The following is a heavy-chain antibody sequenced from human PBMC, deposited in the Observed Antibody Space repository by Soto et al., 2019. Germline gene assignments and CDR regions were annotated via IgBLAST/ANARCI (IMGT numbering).Heavy chain of an antibody. Sequence: ASVKVSCKASGYTFTSYGISWVRQAPGQGLEWMGWISAYNGNTNYAQKLQGRVTMTTDTSTSTAYMELRSLRSDDTAVYYCARGFPDYSSGWSFLADYWGQGTLVTVS. CDR2: ISAYNGNT. D-gene: IGHD6-19*01. J-gene: IGHJ4*02. CDR1: GYTFTSYG. V-gene: IGHV1-18*01. CDR3: ARGFPDYSSGWSFLADY.